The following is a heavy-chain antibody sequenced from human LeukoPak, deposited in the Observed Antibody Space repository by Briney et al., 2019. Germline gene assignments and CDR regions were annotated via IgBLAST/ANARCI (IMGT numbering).Heavy chain of an antibody. J-gene: IGHJ3*02. CDR1: SGSISSYY. V-gene: IGHV4-59*01. CDR3: ARGLDDYYDSSGYTPAPHAFDI. D-gene: IGHD3-22*01. Sequence: SETLSLTCTVSSGSISSYYWSWIRQPPGKGLEWIGYIYYSGSTNYNPSLKSRVTISVDTSKNQFSLKLSSVTAADTAVYYCARGLDDYYDSSGYTPAPHAFDIWGQGTMVTVSS. CDR2: IYYSGST.